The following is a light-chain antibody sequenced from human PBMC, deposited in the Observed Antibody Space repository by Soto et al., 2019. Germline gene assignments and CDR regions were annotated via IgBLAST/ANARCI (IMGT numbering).Light chain of an antibody. V-gene: IGLV2-8*01. CDR2: EAT. J-gene: IGLJ1*01. CDR3: SSYAGRNNFV. Sequence: QSALTQPPSASGFPGQSVTISCTGTSSDVGYYDYVSWYQQHPGKAPKLVIYEATKRPSGVPDRVSASKSGNTASLTVSGLRAEDEADYYCSSYAGRNNFVFGSGTKVTVL. CDR1: SSDVGYYDY.